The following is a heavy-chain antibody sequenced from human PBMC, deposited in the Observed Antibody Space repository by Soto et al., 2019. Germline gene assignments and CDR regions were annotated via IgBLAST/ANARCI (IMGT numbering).Heavy chain of an antibody. CDR2: IHTGNGNT. CDR3: TRDRWDILDEVFEI. J-gene: IGHJ3*02. V-gene: IGHV1-3*04. Sequence: QVQLVQSGAEVKKPGASVKVSCKASGYTFTSNAMHWVRQAPGQRPEWMGWIHTGNGNTKYSQKFQGRVTITRDTSASTAYMELSSLRSEETAVYYCTRDRWDILDEVFEIWGQWTLVTVSS. CDR1: GYTFTSNA. D-gene: IGHD5-12*01.